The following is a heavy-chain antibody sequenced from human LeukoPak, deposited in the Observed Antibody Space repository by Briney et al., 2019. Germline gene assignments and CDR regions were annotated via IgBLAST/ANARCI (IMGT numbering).Heavy chain of an antibody. V-gene: IGHV4-30-2*01. D-gene: IGHD3-9*01. CDR1: GGSISSGGYS. J-gene: IGHJ5*02. CDR2: IYHSGST. CDR3: ARDSDERYFGWFDP. Sequence: PSETLSLTCAVSGGSISSGGYSWSWIRQPPGKGLEWIGYIYHSGSTYYNPSLKSRVTISVDRSKNQFSLKLSSVTAADTAVYYCARDSDERYFGWFDPWGQGTLVTVSS.